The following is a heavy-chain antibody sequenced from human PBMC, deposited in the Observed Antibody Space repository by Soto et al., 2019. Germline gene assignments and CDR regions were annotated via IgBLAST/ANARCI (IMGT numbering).Heavy chain of an antibody. Sequence: SVKGSCKASGFTFTSSAVQWVRQARGQRLEWIGWIVVGSGNTNYAQKFQERVTITRDMSTSTAYMELSSLISEDTAVYYCAAEGCSYGWDDYDDYGMDVWGQGTTVTVSS. CDR2: IVVGSGNT. J-gene: IGHJ6*02. D-gene: IGHD5-18*01. CDR1: GFTFTSSA. CDR3: AAEGCSYGWDDYDDYGMDV. V-gene: IGHV1-58*01.